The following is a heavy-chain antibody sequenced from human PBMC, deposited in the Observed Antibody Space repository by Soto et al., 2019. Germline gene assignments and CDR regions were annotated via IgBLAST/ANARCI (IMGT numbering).Heavy chain of an antibody. CDR1: GFTFSDYA. Sequence: PGGSLRLSCAPSGFTFSDYAMTWVRQAPGKGLEWVSAISGRGESTYYADSVRGRFTISRDNSKNTLYLQMNSLRAEDTAVYYCAKDPWGVRPYYFEHWGQGTLVTVSS. D-gene: IGHD3-10*01. J-gene: IGHJ4*02. CDR2: ISGRGEST. CDR3: AKDPWGVRPYYFEH. V-gene: IGHV3-23*01.